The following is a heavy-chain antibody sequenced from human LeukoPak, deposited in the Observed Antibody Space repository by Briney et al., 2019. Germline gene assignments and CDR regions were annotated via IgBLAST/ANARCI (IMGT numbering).Heavy chain of an antibody. D-gene: IGHD1-14*01. V-gene: IGHV3-11*04. CDR2: ISSSGSTV. Sequence: GGSLRLSCAASGFTFDDYAMHWVRQAPGKGLEWVSYISSSGSTVYYADSVKGRFTISRDNAKNSLYLQMNSLRAEDTAVYYCARVGTGRRLNWFDPWGQGTLVTVSS. J-gene: IGHJ5*02. CDR1: GFTFDDYA. CDR3: ARVGTGRRLNWFDP.